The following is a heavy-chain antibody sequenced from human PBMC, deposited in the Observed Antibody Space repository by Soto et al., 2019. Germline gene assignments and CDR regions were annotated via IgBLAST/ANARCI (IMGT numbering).Heavy chain of an antibody. CDR1: GCTFSSYW. D-gene: IGHD5-18*01. Sequence: PGGSLRRSWAASGCTFSSYWMHWVRQTAGKGLVWVSQISSDGSATRYADSVKGRFTISRYNAKNTVYLQMNSLRAEDTAVYYCATLNSFGSDYWGQGTLVTVSS. CDR2: ISSDGSAT. J-gene: IGHJ4*02. V-gene: IGHV3-74*01. CDR3: ATLNSFGSDY.